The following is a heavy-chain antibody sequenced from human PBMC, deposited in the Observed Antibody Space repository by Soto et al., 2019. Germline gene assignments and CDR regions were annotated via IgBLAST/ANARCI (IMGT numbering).Heavy chain of an antibody. V-gene: IGHV1-18*01. CDR1: GYRFSSYS. D-gene: IGHD1-1*01. CDR3: ARGHWNTDYYDGMDV. J-gene: IGHJ6*02. Sequence: QVQLVQSGGEVKKPGASVKVSCEASGYRFSSYSISWVRQAPGQGLEWMGWVSAYSSNTNCAQKFQGRVTMTMDTSSRTVYMERRRLTSDDTAVYYGARGHWNTDYYDGMDVWGHGTRVIVSS. CDR2: VSAYSSNT.